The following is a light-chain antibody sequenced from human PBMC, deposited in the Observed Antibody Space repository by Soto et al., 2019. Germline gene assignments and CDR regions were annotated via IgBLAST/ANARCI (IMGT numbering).Light chain of an antibody. CDR2: AAS. CDR1: QSVSSSY. J-gene: IGKJ1*01. CDR3: QQYSSSPST. V-gene: IGKV3-20*01. Sequence: EIVLTQSPGTLSLSPGERATLSCRASQSVSSSYLAWYQQKPGHAPRLLIYAASSRATGIPDRFSGSGSGTDFTLTISRLEPEDFAAYYCQQYSSSPSTFGQGTKVEIK.